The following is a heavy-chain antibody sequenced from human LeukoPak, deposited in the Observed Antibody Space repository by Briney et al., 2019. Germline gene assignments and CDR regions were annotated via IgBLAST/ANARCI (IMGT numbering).Heavy chain of an antibody. CDR2: IYTSGST. D-gene: IGHD4-17*01. CDR3: ARERPTVTTEVDS. J-gene: IGHJ4*02. Sequence: PSETLSLTCTVSGGSIIGYYWSWIRQPAGKGLEWIGRIYTSGSTNYNPSLKSRLAISLDKSRNQFSLKLSSVTAADTAVYYCARERPTVTTEVDSWGQGILVTVSS. CDR1: GGSIIGYY. V-gene: IGHV4-4*07.